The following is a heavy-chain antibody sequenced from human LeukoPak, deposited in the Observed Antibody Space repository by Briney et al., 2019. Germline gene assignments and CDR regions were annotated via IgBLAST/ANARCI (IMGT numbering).Heavy chain of an antibody. CDR2: INHSGST. D-gene: IGHD5-18*01. Sequence: NSSETPSLTCAVYDGSFSGYYWSWIRQPPGKGLEWIGEINHSGSTNYNPSLKSRVTISVDTSKNQFSLKLSSVTAADTAVYYCASLDQIAVVTPDAFDIWGQGTMVTVSS. V-gene: IGHV4-34*01. CDR3: ASLDQIAVVTPDAFDI. CDR1: DGSFSGYY. J-gene: IGHJ3*02.